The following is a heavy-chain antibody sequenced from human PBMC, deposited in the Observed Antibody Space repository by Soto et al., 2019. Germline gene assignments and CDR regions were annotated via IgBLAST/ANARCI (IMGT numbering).Heavy chain of an antibody. CDR1: GDSISSYY. CDR3: ARGGLAARKGRWYDP. Sequence: PSETLSLTCTVSGDSISSYYWGWIRQPPGKGLEWIGYIHYSGSTNYNPSLKSRVTISVDTPKNQFSLKVNSMTAADTAVYYSARGGLAARKGRWYDPWGQGPLFTVSS. J-gene: IGHJ5*02. D-gene: IGHD6-6*01. V-gene: IGHV4-59*01. CDR2: IHYSGST.